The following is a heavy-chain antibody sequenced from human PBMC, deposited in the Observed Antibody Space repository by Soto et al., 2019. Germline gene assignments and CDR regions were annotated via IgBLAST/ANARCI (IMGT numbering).Heavy chain of an antibody. CDR3: ARAPVPTTT. CDR2: ISAYNGNT. V-gene: IGHV1-18*01. D-gene: IGHD4-17*01. Sequence: ASVKVSCKASGYTFTSYGISWVRQASGQGLEWMGWISAYNGNTNYAQKFRGRVTMTRNTSISTAYMELSTLRAEDTAVYYCARAPVPTTTWGQGTMVTVSS. J-gene: IGHJ3*01. CDR1: GYTFTSYG.